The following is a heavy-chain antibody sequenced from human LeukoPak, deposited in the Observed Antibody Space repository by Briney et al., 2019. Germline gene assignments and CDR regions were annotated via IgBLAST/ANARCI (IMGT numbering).Heavy chain of an antibody. Sequence: SETLSLTCSVSGGSISSHYWSWIRQPPGKGLEWIGYIYNSGSTNYNPTLKSRVTISVDTSKNQYSLRLTSVTAADTAVYFCASITMFPYAFDIWGQGATVTVSS. CDR3: ASITMFPYAFDI. CDR1: GGSISSHY. J-gene: IGHJ3*02. V-gene: IGHV4-59*11. CDR2: IYNSGST. D-gene: IGHD3-10*02.